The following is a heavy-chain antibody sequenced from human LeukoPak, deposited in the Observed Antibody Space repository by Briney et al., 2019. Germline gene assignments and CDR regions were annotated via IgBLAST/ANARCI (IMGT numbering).Heavy chain of an antibody. Sequence: PGGSLRLSCAGSGFTFSAHWMHRVRQGPGKGLVWVARITHEGGDANYADSVKGRFTISRDNANKVLYLEMNSLTADDTGVYYCARVLTYFDLWGQGTLVTVSS. CDR1: GFTFSAHW. CDR2: ITHEGGDA. J-gene: IGHJ5*01. CDR3: ARVLTYFDL. V-gene: IGHV3-74*01.